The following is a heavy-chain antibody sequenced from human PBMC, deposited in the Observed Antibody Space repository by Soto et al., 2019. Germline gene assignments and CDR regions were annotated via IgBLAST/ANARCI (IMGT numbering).Heavy chain of an antibody. CDR1: GYTFTKFH. Sequence: ASVKVSCKASGYTFTKFHIHWVRQAPGQGLEWMGMIGAYNGDTSDAQRLQGRVTMTTDTSTSRAYMELRGLRSDDTAVYYCERGLVITPRFDYWGQGTLVTVSS. CDR3: ERGLVITPRFDY. J-gene: IGHJ4*02. CDR2: IGAYNGDT. V-gene: IGHV1-18*01. D-gene: IGHD3-9*01.